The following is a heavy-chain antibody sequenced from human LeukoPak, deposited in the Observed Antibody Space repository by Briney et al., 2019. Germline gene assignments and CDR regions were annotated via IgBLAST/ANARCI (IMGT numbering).Heavy chain of an antibody. CDR1: GYTFTSYD. V-gene: IGHV1-8*01. Sequence: ASVKVSCKASGYTFTSYDINWVRQATGQGLEWMGWMNPNSGNTGYAQKFQGRVTMTRNTSMNTAYMELSSLRSEDTAVYYCARGQLWFGETYYYYYYMDVWGKGTTVTVSS. CDR2: MNPNSGNT. J-gene: IGHJ6*03. CDR3: ARGQLWFGETYYYYYYMDV. D-gene: IGHD3-10*01.